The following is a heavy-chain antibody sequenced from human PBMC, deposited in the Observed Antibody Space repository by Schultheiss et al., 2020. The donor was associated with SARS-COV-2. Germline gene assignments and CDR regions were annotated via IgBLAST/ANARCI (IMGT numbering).Heavy chain of an antibody. CDR3: ARVVAQGLVYYYYYMDV. D-gene: IGHD6-19*01. Sequence: GGSLRLSCAASGFNFWNYGMHWVRQAPGKGLEWVAFIRYDGRTEEYADSVKGRVTISRDNSKNSLYLQMNSLRAEDTAVYYCARVVAQGLVYYYYYMDVWGKGTTVTVSS. CDR1: GFNFWNYG. CDR2: IRYDGRTE. V-gene: IGHV3-30*02. J-gene: IGHJ6*03.